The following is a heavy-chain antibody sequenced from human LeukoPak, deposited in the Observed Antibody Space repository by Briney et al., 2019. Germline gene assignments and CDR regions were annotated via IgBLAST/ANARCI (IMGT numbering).Heavy chain of an antibody. Sequence: PSETLSLTCTVSGYSISSGYYWGWIRQPPGKGLEWIGSIYHSGSTYYNPSLKSRVTISVDTSKNQFSLKLSSVTAADTAVYYCARVGIDCTAMVTKTCIGPSDYWGQGTLVTVSS. CDR1: GYSISSGYY. J-gene: IGHJ4*02. D-gene: IGHD5-18*01. V-gene: IGHV4-38-2*02. CDR3: ARVGIDCTAMVTKTCIGPSDY. CDR2: IYHSGST.